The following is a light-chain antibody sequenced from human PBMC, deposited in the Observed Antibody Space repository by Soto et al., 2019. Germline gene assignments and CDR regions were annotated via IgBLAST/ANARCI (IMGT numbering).Light chain of an antibody. J-gene: IGKJ2*01. CDR3: MQALQTPYT. Sequence: DIVMTQSPLSLPVTPGEPASISCRSSQSLLHSNGYNYLDWYLQKPGQSPQLLIYLDSNRASGVPDRFSGSGSGNDFTLQISRVEAEDVGVYYCMQALQTPYTFGQGTKLDI. CDR2: LDS. CDR1: QSLLHSNGYNY. V-gene: IGKV2-28*01.